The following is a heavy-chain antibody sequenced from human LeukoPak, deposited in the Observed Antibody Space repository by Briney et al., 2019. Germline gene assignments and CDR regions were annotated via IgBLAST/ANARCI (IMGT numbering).Heavy chain of an antibody. CDR1: GYSFTSYW. D-gene: IGHD3-22*01. Sequence: GESLEISCKGSGYSFTSYWIGWVRQMPGRGLEWMGIIYPADSDTRYSPSFQGQVTISADKSISTAYLQWSSLKASDTAMYYCARAYYSNGYYNYWGQGTLVTVSS. CDR2: IYPADSDT. V-gene: IGHV5-51*01. CDR3: ARAYYSNGYYNY. J-gene: IGHJ4*02.